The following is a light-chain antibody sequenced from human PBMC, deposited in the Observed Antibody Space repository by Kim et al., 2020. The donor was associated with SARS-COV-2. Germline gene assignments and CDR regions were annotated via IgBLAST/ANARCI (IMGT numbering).Light chain of an antibody. CDR3: QAWDSRTVV. Sequence: SYELTQPPSVSVSPGQTASITCAGDKLGDKNVCWYQQKPGQSPVLVIYEDNKRPPGIPERVSGSNSGNTATLTISETQAMDEADCFCQAWDSRTVVFGGGTKLTVL. V-gene: IGLV3-1*01. J-gene: IGLJ2*01. CDR1: KLGDKN. CDR2: EDN.